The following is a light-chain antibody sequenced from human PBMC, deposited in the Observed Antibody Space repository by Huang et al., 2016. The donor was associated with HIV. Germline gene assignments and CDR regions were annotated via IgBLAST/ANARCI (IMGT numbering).Light chain of an antibody. CDR1: QTVTNN. CDR2: GAS. Sequence: MTQSPATLSMSPGERASLSCRASQTVTNNLAWYQHKPGQAPRVLIDGASTRAAGVPARFSGSGSGTDFTLTISSLQSEDFAIYYCHQYNNWPPAFGGGTKVEI. CDR3: HQYNNWPPA. J-gene: IGKJ4*01. V-gene: IGKV3-15*01.